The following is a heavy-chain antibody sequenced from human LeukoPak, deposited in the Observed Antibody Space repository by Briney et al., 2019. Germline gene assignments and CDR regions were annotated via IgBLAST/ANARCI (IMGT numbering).Heavy chain of an antibody. Sequence: PSETLSLTCAVYGGSFSGYYWSWIRQPPGKGLEWIGEINHSGSTNYNPSLKSRVTISVDTSKNQFSLKLSSVTAADTAVYYCARGHPKKGYCSGGSCYRHYYYYMDVWGKGTTVTVSS. CDR2: INHSGST. V-gene: IGHV4-34*01. D-gene: IGHD2-15*01. CDR1: GGSFSGYY. CDR3: ARGHPKKGYCSGGSCYRHYYYYMDV. J-gene: IGHJ6*03.